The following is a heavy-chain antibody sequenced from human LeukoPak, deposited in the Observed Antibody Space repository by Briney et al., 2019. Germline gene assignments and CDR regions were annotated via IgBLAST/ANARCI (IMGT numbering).Heavy chain of an antibody. CDR2: ISDSGVTA. V-gene: IGHV3-23*01. J-gene: IGHJ4*02. Sequence: GGSLRLSCAASGFIFSNYAMSWVRQAPGQGLDWVSAISDSGVTAYYADSVKGRFTISRDNSKSTLYLQMNSLRAEDTAVYYCANLNAPYWGNFDYWGQGTLVTVSS. CDR3: ANLNAPYWGNFDY. CDR1: GFIFSNYA. D-gene: IGHD3-16*01.